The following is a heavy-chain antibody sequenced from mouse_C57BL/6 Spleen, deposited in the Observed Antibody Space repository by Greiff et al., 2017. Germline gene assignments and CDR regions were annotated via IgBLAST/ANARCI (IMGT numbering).Heavy chain of an antibody. Sequence: EVQGVESGGGLVKPGGSLKLSCAASGFTFSSYAMSWVRQTPEKRLEWVATISDGGSYTYYPDNVKGRFTISRDNAKNNLYLQMSHLKSEDTAMYYCARDESYSAMDYWGKGTSVTVSS. V-gene: IGHV5-4*01. CDR2: ISDGGSYT. CDR3: ARDESYSAMDY. J-gene: IGHJ4*01. CDR1: GFTFSSYA.